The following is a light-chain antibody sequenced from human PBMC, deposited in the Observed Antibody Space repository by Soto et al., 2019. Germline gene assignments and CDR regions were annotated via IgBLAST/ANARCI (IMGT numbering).Light chain of an antibody. J-gene: IGLJ2*01. Sequence: QSVLTQPPSVSGATGQRVTISCTGRSSNIGAGYNVHWYQQLPGTAPKILIYGNSNRPSGVPDRFSGSKSGTSASLAITGLQAEDAADYYCQSYDSSLSVVFGGGTKVTVL. V-gene: IGLV1-40*01. CDR3: QSYDSSLSVV. CDR1: SSNIGAGYN. CDR2: GNS.